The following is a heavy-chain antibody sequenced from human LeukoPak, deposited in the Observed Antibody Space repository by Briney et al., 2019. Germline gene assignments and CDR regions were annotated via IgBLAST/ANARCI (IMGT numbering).Heavy chain of an antibody. V-gene: IGHV1-18*01. CDR1: GYSFSSYG. D-gene: IGHD3-22*01. J-gene: IGHJ4*02. Sequence: ASVKVSCKASGYSFSSYGISWVRQAPGQGLEWMGWISANIDNTNYAQKFQGRVTMTTDRSTSTAYMELRSLRSDDTAVYYCAKDLSPNYYNSPEHFDYWGQGTLVTVSS. CDR2: ISANIDNT. CDR3: AKDLSPNYYNSPEHFDY.